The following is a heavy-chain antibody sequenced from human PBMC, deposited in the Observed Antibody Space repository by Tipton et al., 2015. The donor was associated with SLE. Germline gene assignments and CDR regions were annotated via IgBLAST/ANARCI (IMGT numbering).Heavy chain of an antibody. D-gene: IGHD5-12*01. V-gene: IGHV4-30-4*07. CDR1: GGSISSGSYY. J-gene: IGHJ4*02. CDR3: ARLGYNGYHWYFDY. CDR2: MFYTGRT. Sequence: TLSLTCAVSGGSISSGSYYWSWIRQPAGKGLEWIGTMFYTGRTYYNPSLRSRVTISVDTSENQFSLLLNSVTAADTAVYYCARLGYNGYHWYFDYWGQGTLVTVSS.